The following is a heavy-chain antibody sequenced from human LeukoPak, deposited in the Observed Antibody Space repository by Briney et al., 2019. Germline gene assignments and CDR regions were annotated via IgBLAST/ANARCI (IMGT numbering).Heavy chain of an antibody. J-gene: IGHJ4*02. CDR3: AREGDKGGYNY. CDR2: IYTSGST. Sequence: PSETLSLTCTISGGSISSYYWSWIRQPAGKGLEWIGRIYTSGSTNYNPSLKTRVTVSVDTSKSQFSLKLSSVTAAGTAMYYCAREGDKGGYNYWGQGTLVTVSS. D-gene: IGHD5-18*01. CDR1: GGSISSYY. V-gene: IGHV4-4*07.